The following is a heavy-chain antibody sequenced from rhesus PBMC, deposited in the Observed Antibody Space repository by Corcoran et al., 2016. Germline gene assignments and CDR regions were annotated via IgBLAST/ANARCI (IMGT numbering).Heavy chain of an antibody. CDR3: ARDRRLVPDYFDY. Sequence: QVQLQESGPGLVKPSETLSLTCTVSGGSISDRYYWNWIRQPPGKGLEWLGRIYGSGVSTSDNPAQKRRVTMSKDTSKNQVYLKLSSVTAADTAVYYCARDRRLVPDYFDYWGQGVLVTVSS. J-gene: IGHJ4*01. V-gene: IGHV4-92*01. D-gene: IGHD6-31*01. CDR2: IYGSGVST. CDR1: GGSISDRYY.